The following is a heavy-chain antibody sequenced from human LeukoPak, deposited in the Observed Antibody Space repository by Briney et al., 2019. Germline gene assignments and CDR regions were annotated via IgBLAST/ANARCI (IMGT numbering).Heavy chain of an antibody. V-gene: IGHV1-2*02. D-gene: IGHD1-26*01. J-gene: IGHJ4*02. CDR2: INPNSGGT. CDR3: ARAESGSYYHFDY. CDR1: GYTFTGYY. Sequence: GASVKVSCKASGYTFTGYYMHWVRQAPGQGLEWMGWINPNSGGTNYAQKFQGRVTMTRDTSISTAYMELSSLRSEDTAVYYCARAESGSYYHFDYWGQGTLVTVSS.